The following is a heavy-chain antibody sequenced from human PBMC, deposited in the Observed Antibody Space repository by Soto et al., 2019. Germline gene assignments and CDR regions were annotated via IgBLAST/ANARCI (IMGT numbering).Heavy chain of an antibody. CDR3: ARGMSDGFGEAS. CDR1: GYTFTNDD. V-gene: IGHV1-8*02. CDR2: MSPNSGNT. D-gene: IGHD3-10*01. J-gene: IGHJ5*02. Sequence: QAQLVQSGAEVKKPGASVKVSCKTSGYTFTNDDINWVRQAAGQGLEWIGWMSPNSGNTGYAQQFQGRVTLTRDTSISKAYMELSSLRSEDTAVYYCARGMSDGFGEASWGQGTLVTVSS.